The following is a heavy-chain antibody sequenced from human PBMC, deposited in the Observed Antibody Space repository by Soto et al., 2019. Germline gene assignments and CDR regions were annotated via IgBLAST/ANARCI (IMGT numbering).Heavy chain of an antibody. J-gene: IGHJ6*02. Sequence: PGGSLRLSCASSGFTFSSYGMHWVRQAPGKGLEWVAVIWYDGSNKYYADSVKGRFTISRDNSKNTLYLQMNSLRAEDTAVYYCARDRDTFYYYGMDVWGQGTTVTVSS. CDR1: GFTFSSYG. CDR2: IWYDGSNK. D-gene: IGHD2-2*02. V-gene: IGHV3-33*01. CDR3: ARDRDTFYYYGMDV.